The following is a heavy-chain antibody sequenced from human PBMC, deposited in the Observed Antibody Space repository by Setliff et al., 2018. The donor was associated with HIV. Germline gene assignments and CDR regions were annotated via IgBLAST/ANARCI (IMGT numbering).Heavy chain of an antibody. CDR3: ARDRQIAAAGRSNYYYGMDV. J-gene: IGHJ6*02. Sequence: GGSLRLSCTASGFTFGDYAMSWVRQAPGKGLEWVSVINNSGTTKYADSVKGRFTISRDNSKNTVFLQMNSLRADDTAVYYCARDRQIAAAGRSNYYYGMDVWGQGTTVTVSS. D-gene: IGHD6-13*01. V-gene: IGHV3-53*01. CDR2: INNSGTT. CDR1: GFTFGDYA.